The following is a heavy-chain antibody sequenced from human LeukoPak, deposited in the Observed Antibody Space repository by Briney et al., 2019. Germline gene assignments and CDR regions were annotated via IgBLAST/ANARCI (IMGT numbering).Heavy chain of an antibody. V-gene: IGHV3-23*01. CDR3: ARDRSLRYFDL. CDR1: GFTFSNSA. CDR2: ITGSGGSA. Sequence: PGGSLRLSCVTSGFTFSNSAMTWVRQAPGKGLEWVSSITGSGGSAYNANSVKGRFTISRDNSKNTLSLQMNSLRAEDTAVYYCARDRSLRYFDLWGRGTLVTVSS. D-gene: IGHD3-16*02. J-gene: IGHJ2*01.